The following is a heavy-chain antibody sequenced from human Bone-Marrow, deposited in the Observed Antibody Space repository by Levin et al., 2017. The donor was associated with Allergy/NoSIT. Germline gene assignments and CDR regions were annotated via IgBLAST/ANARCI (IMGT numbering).Heavy chain of an antibody. CDR3: TRNLVGVDAFDF. D-gene: IGHD1-26*01. Sequence: PGESLKISCEASGYTFTDYYIHWVRLAPGQGLEWMGRINCDGGGTKFSQKFEGRITMTSDTAIRTVSMEIRSLTSDDTAVYYCTRNLVGVDAFDFWGQGTTVIVSA. CDR1: GYTFTDYY. V-gene: IGHV1-2*02. J-gene: IGHJ3*01. CDR2: INCDGGGT.